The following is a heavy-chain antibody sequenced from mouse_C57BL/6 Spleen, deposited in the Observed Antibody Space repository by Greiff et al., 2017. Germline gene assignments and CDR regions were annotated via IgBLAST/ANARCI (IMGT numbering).Heavy chain of an antibody. CDR2: IYPGDGDT. CDR3: ARSDRTSDWYFDV. CDR1: GYAFSSSW. J-gene: IGHJ1*03. Sequence: QVQLKEPGPELVKPGASVKISCKASGYAFSSSWMNWVKQRPGKGLEWIGRIYPGDGDTNYNGKFKGKATLTADKSSSTAYMQLSSLTSEDSAVYFCARSDRTSDWYFDVWGTGTTVTVSS. D-gene: IGHD5-1*01. V-gene: IGHV1-82*01.